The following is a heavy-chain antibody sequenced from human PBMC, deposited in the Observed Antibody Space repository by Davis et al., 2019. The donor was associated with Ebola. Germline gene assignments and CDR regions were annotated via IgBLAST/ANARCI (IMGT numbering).Heavy chain of an antibody. D-gene: IGHD6-6*01. CDR1: GFTVSSNY. CDR2: IYSGGST. CDR3: ASHPSIAARPDYYYGMDV. Sequence: GESLKISCAASGFTVSSNYMSWVRQAPGKGLEWVSVIYSGGSTYYADSVKGGFTISRDNSKNTLYLQMNSLRAEDTAVYYCASHPSIAARPDYYYGMDVWGQGTTVTVSS. V-gene: IGHV3-66*04. J-gene: IGHJ6*02.